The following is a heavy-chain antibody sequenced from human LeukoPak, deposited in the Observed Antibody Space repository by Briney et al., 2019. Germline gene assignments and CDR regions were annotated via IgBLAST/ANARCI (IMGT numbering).Heavy chain of an antibody. CDR3: ARGRDSSSWYENWFDP. J-gene: IGHJ5*02. CDR2: INHSGST. D-gene: IGHD6-13*01. V-gene: IGHV4-34*01. CDR1: GGSFSGYY. Sequence: SETLSLTCAVYGGSFSGYYWSWIRQPPGKGLEWIGEINHSGSTNYNPSLKSRVTISVDTSKNQFSLKLSSVTAADTAVYYCARGRDSSSWYENWFDPWGQGTPVTVSS.